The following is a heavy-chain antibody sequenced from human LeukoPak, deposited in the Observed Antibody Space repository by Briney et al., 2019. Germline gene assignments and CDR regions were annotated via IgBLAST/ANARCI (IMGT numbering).Heavy chain of an antibody. J-gene: IGHJ4*02. D-gene: IGHD6-19*01. Sequence: GGSLRLSCAASGFTFSSYGMHWVRQAPGKGLEWVAVIWYDGSNKYYADSVKGRFTISRDNSKDTLYLQMNSLRAEDTAVYYCARSEAVAGSIDYWGQGTLVIVSS. CDR3: ARSEAVAGSIDY. CDR2: IWYDGSNK. V-gene: IGHV3-33*01. CDR1: GFTFSSYG.